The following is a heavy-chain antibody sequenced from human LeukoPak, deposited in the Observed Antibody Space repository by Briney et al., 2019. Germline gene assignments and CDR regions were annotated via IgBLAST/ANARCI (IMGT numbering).Heavy chain of an antibody. D-gene: IGHD6-19*01. Sequence: GGPLRLSCAASGFTFSSYSMNWVRQAPGKGLEWVSSISSSSSYIYYADSVKGRFTISRDNAKNSLYLQMNSLRAEDTAVYYCASSSRDYYYYMDVWGKGTTVTVSS. V-gene: IGHV3-21*01. J-gene: IGHJ6*03. CDR3: ASSSRDYYYYMDV. CDR2: ISSSSSYI. CDR1: GFTFSSYS.